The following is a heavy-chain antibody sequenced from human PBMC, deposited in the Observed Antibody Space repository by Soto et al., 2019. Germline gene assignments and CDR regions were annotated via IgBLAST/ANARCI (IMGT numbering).Heavy chain of an antibody. CDR2: IGTAGDT. CDR1: GFTVSSYD. CDR3: ARDSLMGGLDY. J-gene: IGHJ4*02. D-gene: IGHD3-16*01. V-gene: IGHV3-13*01. Sequence: GGSLRLSCAASGFTVSSYDMHWVRQVTGKGLEWVSGIGTAGDTYYPGSVKGRFTISRENAKNSLYLKMNSLRAGDTAVYYCARDSLMGGLDYWGQGTLVTVSS.